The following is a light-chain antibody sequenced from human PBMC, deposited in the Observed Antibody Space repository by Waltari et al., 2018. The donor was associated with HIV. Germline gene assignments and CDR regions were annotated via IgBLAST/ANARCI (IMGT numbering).Light chain of an antibody. Sequence: QSALTQPASVSGSPGQSITLSCTGTSSDVGGYTYVSWYQQHPGKAPKLMIYEVSNRPSGVSNRFSGSKSGNTASLTISGLQAEVEADYYCSSYTSSSTVVFGGGTKLTVL. CDR2: EVS. J-gene: IGLJ2*01. CDR1: SSDVGGYTY. V-gene: IGLV2-14*01. CDR3: SSYTSSSTVV.